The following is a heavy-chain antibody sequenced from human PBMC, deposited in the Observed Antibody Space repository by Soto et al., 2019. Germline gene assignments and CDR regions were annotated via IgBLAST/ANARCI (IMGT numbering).Heavy chain of an antibody. J-gene: IGHJ4*02. CDR2: IDDSGAYI. CDR1: GFTFSSYA. Sequence: PGGSLRLSCAASGFTFSSYAMTWVRQAPGKGLEWVSAIDDSGAYIYYADAVKGRFTTSRDNSKNTLYLQMNNLRAEDTAVYYCAKMWEPHGLPVDYWGQGTLVTVSS. V-gene: IGHV3-23*01. CDR3: AKMWEPHGLPVDY. D-gene: IGHD1-26*01.